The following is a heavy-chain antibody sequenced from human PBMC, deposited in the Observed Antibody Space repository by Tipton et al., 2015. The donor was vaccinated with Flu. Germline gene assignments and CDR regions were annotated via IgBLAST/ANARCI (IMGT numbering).Heavy chain of an antibody. D-gene: IGHD2-2*02. CDR3: ARAPDDIVVVPAAIGSVGWFDP. CDR1: GFTFSSYW. J-gene: IGHJ5*02. Sequence: SLRLSCAASGFTFSSYWMSWVRQAPGKGLEWAANIKQDGSEKYYVDSVKGRFTISRDNAKNSLYLQMNSLRAEDTAVYYCARAPDDIVVVPAAIGSVGWFDPWGQGTLVTVSS. V-gene: IGHV3-7*03. CDR2: IKQDGSEK.